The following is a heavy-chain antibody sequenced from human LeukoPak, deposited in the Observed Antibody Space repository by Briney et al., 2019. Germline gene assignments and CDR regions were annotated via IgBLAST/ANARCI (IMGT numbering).Heavy chain of an antibody. CDR2: IYYSGST. V-gene: IGHV4-39*01. D-gene: IGHD6-6*01. J-gene: IGHJ4*02. CDR1: GGSISSSSYY. CDR3: ARRWYSSSSYFGY. Sequence: PSETLSLTCTVSGGSISSSSYYWGWIRQPPGKGLEWIGSIYYSGSTYYNPSLKSRVTISVDTSKNQFSLKLSSVTAADTAVYYCARRWYSSSSYFGYWGQGTLVTVSS.